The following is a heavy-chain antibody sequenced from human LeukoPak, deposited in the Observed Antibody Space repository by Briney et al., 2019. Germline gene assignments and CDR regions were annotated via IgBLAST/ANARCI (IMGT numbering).Heavy chain of an antibody. V-gene: IGHV5-51*01. D-gene: IGHD3-10*01. Sequence: GESLKISCKGSGYSLTSYWIGWVRQMPGKGLEWTGIIYPGDSDTRYSPSFQGQVTISADKSISTAYLQWSSLKASDTAMYYCARHTYYYGSGRTAYYYGMDVWGQGTTVTVSS. CDR1: GYSLTSYW. CDR3: ARHTYYYGSGRTAYYYGMDV. J-gene: IGHJ6*02. CDR2: IYPGDSDT.